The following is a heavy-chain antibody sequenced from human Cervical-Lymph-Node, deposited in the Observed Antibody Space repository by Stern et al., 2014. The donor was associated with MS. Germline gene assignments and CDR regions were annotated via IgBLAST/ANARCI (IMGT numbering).Heavy chain of an antibody. J-gene: IGHJ4*02. CDR1: GYGFTDYW. Sequence: DQLVQSGAEVKKPGESLRISCKGSGYGFTDYWIGWVRQVPGRGLGGRGTISRGSSDPRPSPSSQGQAPLSADPSTPPPSLQWRSLKASDTAIYYCARKTGGFDRWGQGTLVTVSS. V-gene: IGHV5-51*03. CDR2: ISRGSSDP. CDR3: ARKTGGFDR. D-gene: IGHD3-10*01.